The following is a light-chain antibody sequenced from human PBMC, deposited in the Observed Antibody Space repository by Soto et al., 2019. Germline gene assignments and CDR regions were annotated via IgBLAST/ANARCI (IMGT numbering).Light chain of an antibody. Sequence: SYELTQPPSVSVAPGKTATIACGGDNIGSISVHWYQQKPDQAPVLVISYDHDRPSGIPERFSGSNSGSTATLTISRVEAGDEADYYCQVWDTSSDQQVFGGGTKLTVL. CDR1: NIGSIS. CDR3: QVWDTSSDQQV. CDR2: YDH. J-gene: IGLJ2*01. V-gene: IGLV3-21*04.